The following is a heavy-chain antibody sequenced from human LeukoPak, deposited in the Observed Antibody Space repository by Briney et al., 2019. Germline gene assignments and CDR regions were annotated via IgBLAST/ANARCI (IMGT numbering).Heavy chain of an antibody. Sequence: ASVKVSCKPSGYTFTSYYMHWVRQAPGQGLEWMGIINPSGGSTSYAQKFQGRVTMTRDTSTSTVYMELSSLRSEDTAVYYCARGVAVTTRLGYFDYWGQGTLVTVSS. CDR2: INPSGGST. D-gene: IGHD4-17*01. CDR3: ARGVAVTTRLGYFDY. J-gene: IGHJ4*02. CDR1: GYTFTSYY. V-gene: IGHV1-46*01.